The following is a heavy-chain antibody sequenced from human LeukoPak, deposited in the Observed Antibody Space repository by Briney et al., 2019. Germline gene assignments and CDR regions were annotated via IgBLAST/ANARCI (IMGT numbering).Heavy chain of an antibody. D-gene: IGHD3-22*01. Sequence: SETLSLTCAVSGYFISSDSYWGWTRQPPGKGLEWIGSIYHSGRSYYNPSLKSRVTISVDTSKNQFSLKLSSVTAADTAVYYCARGGSDYYDSNGYSTDYWGQGILVTVSS. J-gene: IGHJ4*02. CDR1: GYFISSDSY. CDR3: ARGGSDYYDSNGYSTDY. V-gene: IGHV4-38-2*01. CDR2: IYHSGRS.